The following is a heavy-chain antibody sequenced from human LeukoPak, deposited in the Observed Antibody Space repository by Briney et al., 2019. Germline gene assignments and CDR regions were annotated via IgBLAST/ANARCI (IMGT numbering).Heavy chain of an antibody. D-gene: IGHD6-19*01. V-gene: IGHV3-43D*04. J-gene: IGHJ4*02. CDR3: ARGYSSAWYRFFDY. CDR1: GFTFDDYA. Sequence: GGSLRLSCAASGFTFDDYAMHWVRQAPGKGLEGVSLISWDGGSTSYADSVKGRFTISRDNSKNTLYLHMNSLRADDTAVYYCARGYSSAWYRFFDYWGQGTLVTASS. CDR2: ISWDGGST.